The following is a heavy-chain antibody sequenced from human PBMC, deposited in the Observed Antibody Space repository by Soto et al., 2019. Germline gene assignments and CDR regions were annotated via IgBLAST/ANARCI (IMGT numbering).Heavy chain of an antibody. CDR2: ISHSGIT. V-gene: IGHV4-34*01. J-gene: IGHJ4*02. CDR1: EGCFCGYY. CDR3: ARGFCSGNDCYLDFDY. Sequence: SDTLSLTCAVHEGCFCGYYWTWIRQTPGKGLEWIGEISHSGITNYNPSLKSRVSVSVDTSKNQFSLNLTSVTAADTAVYWCARGFCSGNDCYLDFDYWGPGTLVTVSS. D-gene: IGHD2-15*01.